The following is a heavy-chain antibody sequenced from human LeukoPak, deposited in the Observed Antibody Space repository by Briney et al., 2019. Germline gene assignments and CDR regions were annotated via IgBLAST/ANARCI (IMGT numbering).Heavy chain of an antibody. J-gene: IGHJ3*02. Sequence: SETLSLTCTVSGDSISSGDYYWSWIRQPAGKGLEWIGSIYYSGSTYYNPSLKSRVTISVDTSKNQFSLKLSSVTAADTAVYYCARYEVVAANRNAFDIWGQGTMVTVSS. V-gene: IGHV4-39*07. CDR2: IYYSGST. D-gene: IGHD2-15*01. CDR1: GDSISSGDYY. CDR3: ARYEVVAANRNAFDI.